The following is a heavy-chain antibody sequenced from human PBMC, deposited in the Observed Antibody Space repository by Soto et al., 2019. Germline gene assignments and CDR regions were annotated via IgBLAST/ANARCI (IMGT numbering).Heavy chain of an antibody. CDR1: GFTFSSCA. V-gene: IGHV3-23*01. Sequence: GSLRLSCAASGFTFSSCAMGWVRQAPGKGLEWVSDIIDSGASTYYADSVKGRFTISRDNSKSTLYLQMNSLRAEGTALYYCAKGRSYYYYSGVDVWGQGTTVTVSS. CDR3: AKGRSYYYYSGVDV. J-gene: IGHJ6*02. CDR2: IIDSGAST.